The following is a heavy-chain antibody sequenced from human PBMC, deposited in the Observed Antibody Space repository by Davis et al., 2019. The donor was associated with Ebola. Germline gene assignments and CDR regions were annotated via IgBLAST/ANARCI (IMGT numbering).Heavy chain of an antibody. CDR3: ARDYSGSYFGWFDP. D-gene: IGHD1-26*01. CDR1: GDTFSGNG. CDR2: IIPIFGAT. V-gene: IGHV1-69*13. J-gene: IGHJ5*02. Sequence: SVKVSCKASGDTFSGNGVTWVRQAPGQGLEWMGGIIPIFGATNHAQKFQGRIAITADESTSTAYMELSSLRSEDTAVYYCARDYSGSYFGWFDPWGQGTLVTVAS.